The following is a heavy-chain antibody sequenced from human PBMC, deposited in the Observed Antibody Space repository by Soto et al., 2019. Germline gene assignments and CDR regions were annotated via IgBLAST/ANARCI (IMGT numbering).Heavy chain of an antibody. CDR3: AITAMINRDSSTSFDY. V-gene: IGHV3-15*01. D-gene: IGHD5-18*01. J-gene: IGHJ4*02. CDR1: GLTFSSVW. CDR2: IKSKSDGETA. Sequence: RVVRLSCAASGLTFSSVWRTWVRQTPGKGLEWVGRIKSKSDGETADVAAPVKARFTISRDDSKNTVFLEMNSLKSEGTALYYCAITAMINRDSSTSFDYWGRGTQVPVFS.